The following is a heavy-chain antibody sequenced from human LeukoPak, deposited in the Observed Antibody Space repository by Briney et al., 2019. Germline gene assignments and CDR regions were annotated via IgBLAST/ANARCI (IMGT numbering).Heavy chain of an antibody. CDR2: ISGSGGST. D-gene: IGHD6-19*01. Sequence: GASLRLSCAASGFTFSSYAMSWVRQAPGKGLEWVSTISGSGGSTYYADSVKDRFTISRDNSKNTLYLQMNSLRAEDTAVYYCAKAPGAVPPYYFDYWGQGTLVTVSS. V-gene: IGHV3-23*01. CDR1: GFTFSSYA. CDR3: AKAPGAVPPYYFDY. J-gene: IGHJ4*02.